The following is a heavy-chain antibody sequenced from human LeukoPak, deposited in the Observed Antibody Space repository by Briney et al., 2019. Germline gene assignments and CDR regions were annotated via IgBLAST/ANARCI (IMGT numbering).Heavy chain of an antibody. CDR2: ISGYNGNT. D-gene: IGHD2-2*01. J-gene: IGHJ4*02. CDR3: ARTYCSSATCYAGDDY. CDR1: GYTFSSYG. V-gene: IGHV1-18*01. Sequence: ASVKVSCKASGYTFSSYGITWVRQAPGQGLEWMGWISGYNGNTNFAQKLQGRVTMTTDTSTSTAYMELRSLTSDDTAVYYCARTYCSSATCYAGDDYWGQGMLVTVSS.